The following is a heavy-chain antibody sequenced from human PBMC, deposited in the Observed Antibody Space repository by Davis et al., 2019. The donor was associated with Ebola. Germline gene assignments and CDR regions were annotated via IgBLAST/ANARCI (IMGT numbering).Heavy chain of an antibody. CDR3: ARGLLGAARPTDY. J-gene: IGHJ4*02. D-gene: IGHD6-6*01. CDR2: INPNSGGT. CDR1: GYTFTGYY. Sequence: ASVKVSCKASGYTFTGYYMHWVRQAPGQGLEWMGRINPNSGGTNYAQKFQGRVTMTRDTSISTAYMELSRLRSDDTAVYYCARGLLGAARPTDYWGQGTLVTVSS. V-gene: IGHV1-2*06.